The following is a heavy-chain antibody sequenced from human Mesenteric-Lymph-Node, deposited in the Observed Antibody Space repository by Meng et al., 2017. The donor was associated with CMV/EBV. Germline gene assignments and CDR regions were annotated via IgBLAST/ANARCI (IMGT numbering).Heavy chain of an antibody. J-gene: IGHJ5*02. V-gene: IGHV3-7*01. Sequence: GESLKISCAASGFTFTSYWLTWVRQAPGKGLEWVANMNQDGSERYYVDAVKARFTISRDNAKNSFYLQMNSLRAEDTAVYYCARDPPRRFDPWGQGTLVTVSS. CDR2: MNQDGSER. CDR3: ARDPPRRFDP. CDR1: GFTFTSYW.